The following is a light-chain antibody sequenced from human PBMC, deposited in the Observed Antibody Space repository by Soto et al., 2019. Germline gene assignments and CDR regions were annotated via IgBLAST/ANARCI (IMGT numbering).Light chain of an antibody. Sequence: QSVLTQPASVSGSPGQSITISCIGTSSDIGGYDFVSWYQQHPGKAPQLMIYGVTNRPSGVSDRFSGAKSGNTASLTISGLQGEDEADYYCSSYTSNNPLAVFGTGTKVTVL. V-gene: IGLV2-14*03. CDR1: SSDIGGYDF. J-gene: IGLJ1*01. CDR3: SSYTSNNPLAV. CDR2: GVT.